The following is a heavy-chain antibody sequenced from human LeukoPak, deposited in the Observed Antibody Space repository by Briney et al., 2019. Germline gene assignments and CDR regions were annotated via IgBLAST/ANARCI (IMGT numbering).Heavy chain of an antibody. CDR1: GGSISSSSYY. J-gene: IGHJ4*02. CDR3: ARLDGIYFDY. Sequence: SETLSLTCTVSGGSISSSSYYWSWIRQPAGKGLEWIGRIYTSGSTNYNPSLKSRVTISVDTPKNQFSLKLCSVTAADTAVYYCARLDGIYFDYWGQGTLVTVSS. V-gene: IGHV4-61*02. CDR2: IYTSGST. D-gene: IGHD3/OR15-3a*01.